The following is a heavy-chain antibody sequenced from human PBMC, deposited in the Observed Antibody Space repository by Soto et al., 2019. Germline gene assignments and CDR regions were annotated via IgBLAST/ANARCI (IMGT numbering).Heavy chain of an antibody. CDR2: IIPIFGTA. CDR1: GGTFSSYA. CDR3: AREGARLPRSYYYGMDV. D-gene: IGHD3-16*01. V-gene: IGHV1-69*13. J-gene: IGHJ6*02. Sequence: SVKVSCKASGGTFSSYAISWVRQAPGQGLEWMGGIIPIFGTANYAQKFQGRVTITADESTSTAYMELSSLRSEDTAVYYCAREGARLPRSYYYGMDVWGQGATVTVSS.